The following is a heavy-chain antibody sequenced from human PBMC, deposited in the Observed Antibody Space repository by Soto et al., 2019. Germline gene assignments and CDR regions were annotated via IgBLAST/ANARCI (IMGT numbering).Heavy chain of an antibody. J-gene: IGHJ6*02. V-gene: IGHV1-18*01. CDR3: AREGRWYGLYYYYGLDV. Sequence: QVQLVQSGAEVKKPGASVKVSCKASGYAFTSYGISWVRQAPGQGLEWMGWISAYNGNTNYAQKLQGRVTMTTDTSTSTAYMELMSLRSDDTAVYYCAREGRWYGLYYYYGLDVWGQVTTVTVSS. CDR1: GYAFTSYG. D-gene: IGHD2-15*01. CDR2: ISAYNGNT.